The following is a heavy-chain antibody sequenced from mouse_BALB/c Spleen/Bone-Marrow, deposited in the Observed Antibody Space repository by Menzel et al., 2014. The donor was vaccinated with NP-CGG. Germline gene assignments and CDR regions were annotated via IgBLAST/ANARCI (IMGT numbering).Heavy chain of an antibody. CDR3: TRWLPYAMDY. CDR2: IYPSDSYT. V-gene: IGHV1-69*02. D-gene: IGHD2-2*01. CDR1: GYTFTNYW. J-gene: IGHJ4*01. Sequence: QVQLKESGAELVRPGASVKLSCKASGYTFTNYWINWVKQRPGQGLEWIGNIYPSDSYTNYNQKLKDKATLTVDKSSSTAYMQLSSPTSEDSAVYYCTRWLPYAMDYWGQGTSVTVSS.